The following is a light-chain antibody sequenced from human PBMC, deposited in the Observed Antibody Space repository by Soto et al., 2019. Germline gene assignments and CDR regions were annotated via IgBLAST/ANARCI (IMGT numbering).Light chain of an antibody. CDR3: QQTDTYPYT. CDR2: AAA. V-gene: IGKV1D-12*01. CDR1: QGVSAS. J-gene: IGKJ2*01. Sequence: DIQMTQSPSSVSASVGDRVTITCRASQGVSASLAWYQQKAGRAPKLLIYAAATLQTGVPSRFSGSYSGTDFPLTVTSLQPEEAATYYCQQTDTYPYTFGQGTNLEIK.